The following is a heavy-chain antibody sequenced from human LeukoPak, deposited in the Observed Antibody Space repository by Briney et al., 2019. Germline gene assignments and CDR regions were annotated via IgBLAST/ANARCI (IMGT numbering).Heavy chain of an antibody. D-gene: IGHD2/OR15-2a*01. CDR2: ISSSSDYI. Sequence: GGSLRLSCAASEFTFSSYGMHWVRQAPGKGLEWVSSISSSSDYIYYADSVKGRFTISRDNAKNSLYLQMKSLRAEDTAVYYCARGKTSQNIVTRKTYNWFDPWGQGTLVTVSS. CDR1: EFTFSSYG. V-gene: IGHV3-21*01. CDR3: ARGKTSQNIVTRKTYNWFDP. J-gene: IGHJ5*02.